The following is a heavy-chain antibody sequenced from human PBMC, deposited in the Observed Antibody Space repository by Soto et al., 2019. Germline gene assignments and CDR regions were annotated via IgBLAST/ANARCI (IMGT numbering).Heavy chain of an antibody. CDR2: SKNKANSYTT. J-gene: IGHJ6*02. V-gene: IGHV3-72*01. CDR3: TSAVSATRASGLDV. Sequence: EVQLVASGGGLVQPGGSLRLPFAASGFILSDHYMDWVRQAPGKGLEWLGRSKNKANSYTTDYAASVKGRFTVSRDDSKNSLYLQMNSLKTEDTAVYYCTSAVSATRASGLDVWGQGTTVTVSS. D-gene: IGHD2-15*01. CDR1: GFILSDHY.